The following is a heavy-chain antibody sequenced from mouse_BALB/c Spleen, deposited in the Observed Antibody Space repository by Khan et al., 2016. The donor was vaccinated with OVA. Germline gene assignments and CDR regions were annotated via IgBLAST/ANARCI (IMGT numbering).Heavy chain of an antibody. Sequence: QIQLVQSGPEMKKPGETVKISCKASGYTFTNYGMNWVKQSPGKALKWMGWINTFTGEPTYPDDFKGRFAFSLETSASTASLQINNLKHEDTATYFCARPPYFTYSMDHWGQGTSVTVSS. D-gene: IGHD2-10*01. CDR3: ARPPYFTYSMDH. V-gene: IGHV9-3-1*01. J-gene: IGHJ4*01. CDR2: INTFTGEP. CDR1: GYTFTNYG.